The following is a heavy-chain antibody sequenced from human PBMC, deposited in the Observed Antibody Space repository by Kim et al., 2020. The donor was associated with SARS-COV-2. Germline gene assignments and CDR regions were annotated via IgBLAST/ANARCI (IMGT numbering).Heavy chain of an antibody. CDR3: AKDIDDSSGYYPNWFDP. CDR1: GFTFGDYA. D-gene: IGHD3-22*01. Sequence: GGSLRLSCAASGFTFGDYAMHWVRQAPGKGLEWVSGISWNSGSIGYADSVKGRFTISRDNAKNSLYLQMNSLRAEDTALYYCAKDIDDSSGYYPNWFDPWGQGTLVTVSS. V-gene: IGHV3-9*01. J-gene: IGHJ5*02. CDR2: ISWNSGSI.